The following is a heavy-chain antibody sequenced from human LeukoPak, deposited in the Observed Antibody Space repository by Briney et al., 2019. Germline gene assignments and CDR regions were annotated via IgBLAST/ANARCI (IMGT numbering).Heavy chain of an antibody. D-gene: IGHD3-10*01. V-gene: IGHV4-61*02. CDR1: GGFISSSNYY. CDR2: IYTSEST. Sequence: SETLSLTCSVSGGFISSSNYYWSWIRQPAGKGLEWIGRIYTSESTNYNPSLKSRVTISVDTSKNQFSLKLSSVTAADTAVYYCARGRRTYYYGSGGHNWFDPWGQGTLVTVSS. CDR3: ARGRRTYYYGSGGHNWFDP. J-gene: IGHJ5*02.